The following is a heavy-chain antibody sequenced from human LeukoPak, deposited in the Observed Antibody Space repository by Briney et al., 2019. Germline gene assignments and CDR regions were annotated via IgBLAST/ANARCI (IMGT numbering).Heavy chain of an antibody. Sequence: PGGSLRLSCSASGFTFSSYAMHWVRQAPGKGLEYVSAISSNGGSTYYADSVKGRFTISRDNSKNTLYLKMSSLRAEDTAVYYCVKARIVGAQPFDYWGQGTLVTVSS. D-gene: IGHD1-26*01. V-gene: IGHV3-64D*09. CDR3: VKARIVGAQPFDY. CDR2: ISSNGGST. CDR1: GFTFSSYA. J-gene: IGHJ4*02.